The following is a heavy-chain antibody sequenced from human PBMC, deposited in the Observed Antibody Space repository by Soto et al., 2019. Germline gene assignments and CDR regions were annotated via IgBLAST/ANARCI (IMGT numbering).Heavy chain of an antibody. J-gene: IGHJ4*02. CDR3: ARAGRSWRYFFDS. V-gene: IGHV3-21*04. Sequence: PGGSMRLSCAASGFTFSSYGMNWVRQDPGKGLEWFSSITGSSGDMYYADSVKGRFTISRDNSNNMLFLQMNSLRAEDTAIYYCARAGRSWRYFFDSWGRGTLVTVSS. CDR1: GFTFSSYG. D-gene: IGHD6-13*01. CDR2: ITGSSGDM.